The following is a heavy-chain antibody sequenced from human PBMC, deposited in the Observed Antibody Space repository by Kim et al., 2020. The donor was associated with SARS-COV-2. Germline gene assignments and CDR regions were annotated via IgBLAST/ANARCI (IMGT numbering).Heavy chain of an antibody. CDR3: AKGGFSGFYNTLVPTGGSQVFDY. CDR2: ISWNSGSI. CDR1: GFTFGDYA. D-gene: IGHD6-13*01. V-gene: IGHV3-9*01. Sequence: GGSLRLSCAASGFTFGDYAMHWVRQAPGKGLEWVSGISWNSGSIGYADSVKGRFTISRDNAKNSLYLQMNSLRAEDTALYYCAKGGFSGFYNTLVPTGGSQVFDYWGQGTLVTVSS. J-gene: IGHJ4*02.